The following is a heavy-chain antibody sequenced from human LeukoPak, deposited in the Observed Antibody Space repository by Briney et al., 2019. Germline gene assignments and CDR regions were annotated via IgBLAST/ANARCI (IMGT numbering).Heavy chain of an antibody. D-gene: IGHD3-9*01. CDR2: IYYSGST. Sequence: SETLSLTCTVSGGSISSSSYYWGWIRQPPGKGLEWTGSIYYSGSTYYNPSLKSRVTISVDTSKNQFSLKLSSVTAADTAVYFCARGEDFERYYLAYWGQGTLVTVSS. J-gene: IGHJ4*02. CDR3: ARGEDFERYYLAY. V-gene: IGHV4-39*07. CDR1: GGSISSSSYY.